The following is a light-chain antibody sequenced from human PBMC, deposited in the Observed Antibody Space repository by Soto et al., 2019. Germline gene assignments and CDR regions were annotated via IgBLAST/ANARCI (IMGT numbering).Light chain of an antibody. CDR1: SSDVGSYNP. Sequence: QSALTQPASVSGSPGQSITISCTGTSSDVGSYNPVSWYQQHPGTAPKLMIYEGSKWPSGVSNRFSGSKSGNTASLTISGLQAEDEADYYCCSYAGNSSFVFGTGTKSPS. CDR3: CSYAGNSSFV. J-gene: IGLJ1*01. V-gene: IGLV2-23*01. CDR2: EGS.